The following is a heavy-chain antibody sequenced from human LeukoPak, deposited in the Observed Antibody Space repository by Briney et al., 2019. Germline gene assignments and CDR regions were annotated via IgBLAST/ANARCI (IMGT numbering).Heavy chain of an antibody. V-gene: IGHV1-69*06. CDR1: GGTFSSYA. Sequence: ASVKVSCKASGGTFSSYAISWVRQAPGQGLECMGGIIPIFGTANYAQKFQGRVTITADKSTSTAYMELSSLRSEDTAVYYCARAKVVVVPAYAMDVWGKGTTVTVSS. CDR3: ARAKVVVVPAYAMDV. CDR2: IIPIFGTA. J-gene: IGHJ6*03. D-gene: IGHD2-2*01.